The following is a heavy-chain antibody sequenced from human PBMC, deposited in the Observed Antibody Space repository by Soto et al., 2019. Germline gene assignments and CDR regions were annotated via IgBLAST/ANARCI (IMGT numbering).Heavy chain of an antibody. CDR3: ARTLTARRPFDC. D-gene: IGHD1-1*01. Sequence: VQLVESGGGLVQPGGSLRLSCAASGFTVSSNYMSWVRQAPGRGLEWVSVIYSGGSTYYADSVKGRFTISRDNSKNTLYLQMNSLRAEDTAVYYCARTLTARRPFDCWGQGTLVTVSS. J-gene: IGHJ4*02. CDR1: GFTVSSNY. V-gene: IGHV3-66*01. CDR2: IYSGGST.